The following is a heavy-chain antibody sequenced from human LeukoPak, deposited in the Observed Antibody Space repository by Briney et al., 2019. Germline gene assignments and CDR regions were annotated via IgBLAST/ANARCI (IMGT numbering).Heavy chain of an antibody. D-gene: IGHD5-24*01. CDR2: MNPNSGNT. Sequence: ASVKVSCKASGYTFTSYDINWVRQATGQGLEWMGWMNPNSGNTGYAQKFQGRVTITRNTSISTAYMELSSLRSEDTAVYYCARDGEGQNWFDPWGQETLVTVSS. J-gene: IGHJ5*02. CDR3: ARDGEGQNWFDP. CDR1: GYTFTSYD. V-gene: IGHV1-8*03.